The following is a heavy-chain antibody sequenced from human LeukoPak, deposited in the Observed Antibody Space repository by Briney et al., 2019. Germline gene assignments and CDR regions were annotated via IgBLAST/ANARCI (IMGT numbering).Heavy chain of an antibody. J-gene: IGHJ4*02. Sequence: SETLSLTCTVSGGSISSGGYYWSWIRQPPGKGLEWIGYIYHSGSTYYNPSLKSRVTISVDRSKNQFSLKLSSVTAADTAVYYCARVIYGGNPYFDYWGQGTLVTVSS. CDR2: IYHSGST. CDR3: ARVIYGGNPYFDY. V-gene: IGHV4-30-2*01. CDR1: GGSISSGGYY. D-gene: IGHD4-23*01.